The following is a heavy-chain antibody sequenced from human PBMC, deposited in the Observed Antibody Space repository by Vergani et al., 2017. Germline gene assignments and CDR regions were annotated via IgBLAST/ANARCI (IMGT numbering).Heavy chain of an antibody. CDR3: ARIWVYDSSGYYYRAHGAFDI. V-gene: IGHV1-2*02. CDR1: GYTFTGYY. D-gene: IGHD3-22*01. Sequence: QVQLVQSGAEVKKPGASVKVSCKASGYTFTGYYMHWVRQATGQGLEWMGWINPNSGGTNYAQKFQGRVTMTRDTSISTAYMELSRLRSDDTAVYYCARIWVYDSSGYYYRAHGAFDIGGQGTMVTVSS. CDR2: INPNSGGT. J-gene: IGHJ3*02.